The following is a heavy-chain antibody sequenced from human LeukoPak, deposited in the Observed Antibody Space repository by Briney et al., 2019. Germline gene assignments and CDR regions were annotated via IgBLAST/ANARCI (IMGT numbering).Heavy chain of an antibody. D-gene: IGHD4-17*01. Sequence: PSETLSLTCTVSGGSIRSYYWSWVRQPPGKGLEWIGYIYYSGSTNYNPSLKSRVSISVDTSKNQFSLKLSSVTAADTAVYYCARTGSTVTMLYPFDHWGQGTLVTVSS. J-gene: IGHJ4*02. CDR2: IYYSGST. CDR3: ARTGSTVTMLYPFDH. V-gene: IGHV4-59*01. CDR1: GGSIRSYY.